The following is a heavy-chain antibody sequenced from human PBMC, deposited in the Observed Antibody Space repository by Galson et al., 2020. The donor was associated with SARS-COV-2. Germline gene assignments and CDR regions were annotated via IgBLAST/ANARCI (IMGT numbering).Heavy chain of an antibody. CDR2: ISTSGSTK. J-gene: IGHJ6*02. Sequence: GGSLRLSCEATGFTFSSYEMNWVRQAPGKGLEWASYISTSGSTKKYADSVQGRFTISRDNAKNSLYLQMNGLRADDTAVYYCTKELGYCSVGSCFAMDVWGQETTVTVSS. V-gene: IGHV3-48*03. CDR1: GFTFSSYE. CDR3: TKELGYCSVGSCFAMDV. D-gene: IGHD2-15*01.